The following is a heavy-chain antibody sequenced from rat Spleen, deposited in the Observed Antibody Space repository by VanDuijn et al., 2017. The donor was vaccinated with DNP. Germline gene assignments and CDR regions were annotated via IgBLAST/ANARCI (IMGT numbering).Heavy chain of an antibody. D-gene: IGHD5-1*01. CDR1: GFTFTSYW. CDR3: VTRGTGSDNWFAY. J-gene: IGHJ3*01. V-gene: IGHV5-58*01. CDR2: ISIDGGTT. Sequence: EVQLVETGGGLVQPGRSLRLSCVASGFTFTSYWMYWMRQAPGQGLEWVASISIDGGTTYYPDSVKGRFTISRDNAQNSLYLQMNNLESKDTAIYYCVTRGTGSDNWFAYWGQGTLVTVSS.